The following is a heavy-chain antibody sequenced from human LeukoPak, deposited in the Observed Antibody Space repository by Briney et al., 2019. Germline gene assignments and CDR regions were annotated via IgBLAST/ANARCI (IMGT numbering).Heavy chain of an antibody. J-gene: IGHJ4*02. D-gene: IGHD7-27*01. V-gene: IGHV1-2*02. Sequence: VASVKVSCKASGYTFSGYYMHWVRQAPGQGLEWMAWIHPKTGVTNYAERFQGRLSLTRDTSISTLYMELNSLTSDDTAVYYCARDHNWGPDYWGQGTLVSVSP. CDR2: IHPKTGVT. CDR3: ARDHNWGPDY. CDR1: GYTFSGYY.